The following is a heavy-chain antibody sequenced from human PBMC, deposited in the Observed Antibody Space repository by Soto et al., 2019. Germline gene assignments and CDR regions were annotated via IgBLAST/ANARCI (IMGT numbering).Heavy chain of an antibody. CDR1: GGSFSGYY. CDR3: ARARQSIVVVVAATPGSLYGMDV. Sequence: SETLSLTCAVYGGSFSGYYWSWIRQPPGKGLEWIGEINHSGSTNYNPSLKSRVTISVDTSKNQFSLKLSSVTAADTAVYYCARARQSIVVVVAATPGSLYGMDVWGQGTTVTVSS. CDR2: INHSGST. D-gene: IGHD2-15*01. V-gene: IGHV4-34*01. J-gene: IGHJ6*02.